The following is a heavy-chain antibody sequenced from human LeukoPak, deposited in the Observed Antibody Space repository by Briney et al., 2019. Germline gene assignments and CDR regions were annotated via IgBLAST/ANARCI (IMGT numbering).Heavy chain of an antibody. D-gene: IGHD6-19*01. J-gene: IGHJ4*02. Sequence: GSLRLSCTASGFTFSSYAMSRVRQAPGKGLEWVSAISGSGGSTYYADSVKSRFTISRDNSKNTLFLQMSSLRAEDTAVYYCAKDGYSSGWFVVYWGRGTLVTVSS. CDR3: AKDGYSSGWFVVY. CDR1: GFTFSSYA. CDR2: ISGSGGST. V-gene: IGHV3-23*01.